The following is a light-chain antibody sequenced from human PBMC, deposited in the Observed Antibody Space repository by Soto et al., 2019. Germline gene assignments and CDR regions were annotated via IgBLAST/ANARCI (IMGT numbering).Light chain of an antibody. CDR2: GAS. V-gene: IGKV3-20*01. CDR3: QQYGRSAYT. J-gene: IGKJ2*01. CDR1: QSVSSSY. Sequence: EIVLTQSPGTLPLSPGERATLSCRASQSVSSSYLAWYQQKPGQAPRLLIYGASSRATGIPDRFSGSGSGRDFTLTISRLETEDFAAYSCQQYGRSAYTFGQGTKLEIK.